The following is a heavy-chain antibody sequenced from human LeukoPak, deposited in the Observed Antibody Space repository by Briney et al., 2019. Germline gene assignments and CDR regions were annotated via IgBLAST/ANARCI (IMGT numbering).Heavy chain of an antibody. CDR3: ARPYYYGSGGYYTPHVGYYYGMDV. J-gene: IGHJ6*02. CDR1: GGTFSSYA. Sequence: ASVKVSCKASGGTFSSYAISWVRQAPGQGLEWMGGIIPIFGTANYAQKFQGRVTITADESTSTAYMELSSLRSEDTAVYYCARPYYYGSGGYYTPHVGYYYGMDVWGQGTTVTVSS. V-gene: IGHV1-69*13. CDR2: IIPIFGTA. D-gene: IGHD3-10*01.